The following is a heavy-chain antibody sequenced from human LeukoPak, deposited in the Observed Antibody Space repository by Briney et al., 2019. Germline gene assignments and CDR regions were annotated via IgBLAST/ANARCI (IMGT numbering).Heavy chain of an antibody. D-gene: IGHD6-13*01. CDR2: IYPGDSDT. CDR3: ARQKVYGITEGGPAISYYYYYMDV. V-gene: IGHV5-51*01. CDR1: GYRFISYW. J-gene: IGHJ6*03. Sequence: GESLKISSKGSGYRFISYWIGWVRQMTGKGLEWMGIIYPGDSDTRYSPSFQGKVTISAQKSISTAYLQWSRLKASDTAMYYCARQKVYGITEGGPAISYYYYYMDVWGKGTTVTISS.